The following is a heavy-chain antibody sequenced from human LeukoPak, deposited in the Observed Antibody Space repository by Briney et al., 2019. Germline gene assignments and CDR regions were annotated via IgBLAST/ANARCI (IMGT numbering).Heavy chain of an antibody. Sequence: GGSLRLSCAASGFTFSSYAMSWVRQAPGKGLEWVSAISGSGGSTYYADSVKGRFTISRDNSKNTLYLQMNSLRAEDTAAYYCAKEPIPSSIVVVPVADNNWFDPWGQGTLVTVSS. CDR3: AKEPIPSSIVVVPVADNNWFDP. CDR2: ISGSGGST. J-gene: IGHJ5*02. V-gene: IGHV3-23*01. D-gene: IGHD2-2*01. CDR1: GFTFSSYA.